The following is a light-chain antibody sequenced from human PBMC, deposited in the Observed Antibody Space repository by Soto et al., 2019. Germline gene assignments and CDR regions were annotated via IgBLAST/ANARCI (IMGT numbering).Light chain of an antibody. Sequence: LTQPHSVSESPGKTVTISCTGSSDVGVYNYVSWYQQYPGKAPKIMIYDVSKRPSGVPDRFSGSKSDNTASLTISGLQAEDEADYYCCSYAGSYTVVFGIGTKLTVL. CDR1: SSDVGVYNY. V-gene: IGLV2-11*01. CDR3: CSYAGSYTVV. J-gene: IGLJ1*01. CDR2: DVS.